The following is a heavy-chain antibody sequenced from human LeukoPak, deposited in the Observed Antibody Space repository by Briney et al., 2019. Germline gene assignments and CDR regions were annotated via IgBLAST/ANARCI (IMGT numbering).Heavy chain of an antibody. V-gene: IGHV3-33*01. Sequence: PGGSLRLSCAASGFTFSSYGMHWVRQAPGKGLEWVAVIWYDGSNKYYADSVKGRFTISGDNSKNTLYLQMNSLRAEDTAVYYCARDLVVVTAPYPPYYYYYGMDVWGQGTTVTVSS. CDR1: GFTFSSYG. CDR3: ARDLVVVTAPYPPYYYYYGMDV. CDR2: IWYDGSNK. D-gene: IGHD2-21*02. J-gene: IGHJ6*02.